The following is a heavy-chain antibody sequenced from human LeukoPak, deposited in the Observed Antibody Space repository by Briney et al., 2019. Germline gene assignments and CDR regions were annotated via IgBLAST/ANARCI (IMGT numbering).Heavy chain of an antibody. CDR1: GGSTSPYY. CDR3: ARSTWLLDK. D-gene: IGHD3-22*01. CDR2: IYYSGST. V-gene: IGHV4-59*01. Sequence: SETLSLTCTVSGGSTSPYYWSWIRQPPGHGLEWIGYIYYSGSTNYNPSLKSRVTISLDPSKNQFSLKLSRVTAAVTVVYYCARSTWLLDKWGQGTLVTVSS. J-gene: IGHJ4*02.